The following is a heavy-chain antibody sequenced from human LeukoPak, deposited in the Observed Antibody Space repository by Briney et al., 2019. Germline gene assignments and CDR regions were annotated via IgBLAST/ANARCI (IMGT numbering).Heavy chain of an antibody. CDR2: IKQDGSQK. CDR1: GFTFSNFW. CDR3: ASCGYGGNCYLDY. Sequence: GGSLRLSCAASGFTFSNFWMSWVRQAPGNGLEGVANIKQDGSQKYYVDSVKGRFTISRDNAKNSLHLQMNSPRAEDTAVYYCASCGYGGNCYLDYWGQGTLVTVSS. J-gene: IGHJ4*02. D-gene: IGHD4-23*01. V-gene: IGHV3-7*01.